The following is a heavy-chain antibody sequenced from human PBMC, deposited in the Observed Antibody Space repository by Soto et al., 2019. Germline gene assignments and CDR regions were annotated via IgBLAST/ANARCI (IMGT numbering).Heavy chain of an antibody. CDR1: GGSISSGGYS. Sequence: SETLSLTCAVSGGSISSGGYSWSWIRQPPGKGLEWIGYIYHSGSTYYNPSLKSRVTISVDRSKNQFSLKLSSVTAADTAVYYCARDYYDSSGFDYWGQGTLVTVSS. D-gene: IGHD3-22*01. CDR2: IYHSGST. J-gene: IGHJ4*02. CDR3: ARDYYDSSGFDY. V-gene: IGHV4-30-2*01.